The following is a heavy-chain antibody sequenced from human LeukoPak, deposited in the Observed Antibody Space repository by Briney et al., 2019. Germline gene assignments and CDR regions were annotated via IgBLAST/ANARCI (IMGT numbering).Heavy chain of an antibody. CDR3: ARDGSGRQIDY. Sequence: RASVKASCKASGYTFTSYYMHWVRQAPGQGLEWMGIINPSGGSTSYAQKFQGRVTMTRDTSTSTVYMELSSLRSEDTAVYYCARDGSGRQIDYWGQGTLVTVSS. J-gene: IGHJ4*02. CDR2: INPSGGST. V-gene: IGHV1-46*01. CDR1: GYTFTSYY. D-gene: IGHD3-10*01.